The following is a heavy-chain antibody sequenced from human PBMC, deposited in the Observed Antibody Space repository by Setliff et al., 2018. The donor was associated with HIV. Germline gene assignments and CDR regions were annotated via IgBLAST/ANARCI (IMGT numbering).Heavy chain of an antibody. CDR3: ARLGSGWSDSYYYAMDV. V-gene: IGHV1-18*01. CDR1: GYTFLTYG. Sequence: ASVKVSCKASGYTFLTYGISWVRQAPGHGLEWMGWISPYNGHTNYAQNFQGRVTMTTDTSTSRAYMELRSLRSDDTAAYFRARLGSGWSDSYYYAMDVWGQGTTVTVSS. CDR2: ISPYNGHT. J-gene: IGHJ6*02. D-gene: IGHD6-19*01.